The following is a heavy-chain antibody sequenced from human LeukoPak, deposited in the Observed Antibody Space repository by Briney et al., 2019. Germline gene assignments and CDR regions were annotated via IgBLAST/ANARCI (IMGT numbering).Heavy chain of an antibody. CDR2: MNPNSGNT. CDR3: AREGCSGTGCYMGDYWFDR. CDR1: GYTLTSYD. D-gene: IGHD2-2*02. V-gene: IGHV1-8*03. J-gene: IGHJ5*02. Sequence: ASAKVSRKASGYTLTSYDINWVPQATGQGLEWIGGMNPNSGNTGYAQNFQGRVTINRNTSISTAYMERSSLRSEDRAVYYCAREGCSGTGCYMGDYWFDRWGQGTLVTVSS.